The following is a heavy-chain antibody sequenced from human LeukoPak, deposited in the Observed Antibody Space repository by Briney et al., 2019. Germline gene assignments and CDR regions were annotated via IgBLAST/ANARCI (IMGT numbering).Heavy chain of an antibody. D-gene: IGHD4-23*01. CDR3: ARGLGLRWPYFDY. Sequence: SETLSLTCSVYGGSFSGYYWSWTRQPPGKGLEWIGEINHSGSTNYNPSLKSRVTISVDTSKNQFSLKLSSVTAADTAVYYCARGLGLRWPYFDYWGQGALGTVSS. V-gene: IGHV4-34*01. CDR1: GGSFSGYY. CDR2: INHSGST. J-gene: IGHJ4*02.